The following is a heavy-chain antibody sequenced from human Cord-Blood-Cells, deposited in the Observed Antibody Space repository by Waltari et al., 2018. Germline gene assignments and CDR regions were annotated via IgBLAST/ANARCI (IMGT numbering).Heavy chain of an antibody. CDR1: GYTFTGYY. D-gene: IGHD1-26*01. J-gene: IGHJ5*02. CDR3: ARDSGSYWFDP. CDR2: INPNNGGT. V-gene: IGHV1-2*04. Sequence: QVQLVQSGAEVKKPGASVKVSCKASGYTFTGYYMHWVRQAPGQGLEWMGWINPNNGGTNYAQKFQGWVTMTRDTSISTAYMELSRLRSDDTAVYYCARDSGSYWFDPWGQGTLVTVSS.